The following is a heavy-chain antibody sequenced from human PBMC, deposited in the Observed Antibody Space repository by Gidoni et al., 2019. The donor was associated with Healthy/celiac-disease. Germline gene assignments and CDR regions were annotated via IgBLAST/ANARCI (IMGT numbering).Heavy chain of an antibody. Sequence: EVQLVQSGAEVKKPGESLKISCKGSGYSFTSYWIGWVRQMPGKGLEWMGIIYPGDSDTRYSPSFQGQVTISADKSISTAYLQWSSLKASDTAMYYCARLKWQQLAYYYYGMDVWGQGTTVTVSS. CDR2: IYPGDSDT. CDR3: ARLKWQQLAYYYYGMDV. D-gene: IGHD6-13*01. V-gene: IGHV5-51*01. CDR1: GYSFTSYW. J-gene: IGHJ6*02.